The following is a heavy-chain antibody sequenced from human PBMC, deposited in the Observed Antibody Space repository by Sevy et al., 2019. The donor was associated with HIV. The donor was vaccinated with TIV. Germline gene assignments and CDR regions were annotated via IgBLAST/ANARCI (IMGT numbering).Heavy chain of an antibody. D-gene: IGHD6-13*01. V-gene: IGHV1-24*01. Sequence: AAVKVSCKVSGYTLTELSMHWVGQAPGKGLEWMGGFDPEDRETIYAQKFQGRVTMTEDTSTDTAYMELSSLRSEDTAVYYCACHPAAAGLDYWGQGTPVSVSS. J-gene: IGHJ4*02. CDR2: FDPEDRET. CDR1: GYTLTELS. CDR3: ACHPAAAGLDY.